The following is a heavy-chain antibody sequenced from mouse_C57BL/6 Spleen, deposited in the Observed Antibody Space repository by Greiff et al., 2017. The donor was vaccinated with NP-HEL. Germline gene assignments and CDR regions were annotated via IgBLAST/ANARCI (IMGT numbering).Heavy chain of an antibody. J-gene: IGHJ4*01. CDR1: GYTFTDYY. V-gene: IGHV1-76*01. CDR3: ARDPAMDY. Sequence: VQLQQSGAELVRPGASAKLSCKASGYTFTDYYINWVKQRPGQGLEWIARIYPGSGNTYYNEKFKGKATLTAEKSSSTAYMQLSSLTSEDSAVYFCARDPAMDYWGQGTSVTVSS. CDR2: IYPGSGNT.